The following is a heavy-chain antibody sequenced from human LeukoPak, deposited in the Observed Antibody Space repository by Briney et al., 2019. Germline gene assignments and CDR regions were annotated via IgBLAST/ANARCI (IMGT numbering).Heavy chain of an antibody. J-gene: IGHJ3*02. CDR1: GFTFSSYW. Sequence: GGSLRLSCAASGFTFSSYWMSWVRQAPGKGLEWVANIKQDGSEKYYVDSVKGRFTISRDNAKNSLYLQMNSLRAEDTAVYYCARVVVVPAAIKIYDAFDIWGQGTMVTVSS. CDR2: IKQDGSEK. D-gene: IGHD2-2*02. CDR3: ARVVVVPAAIKIYDAFDI. V-gene: IGHV3-7*01.